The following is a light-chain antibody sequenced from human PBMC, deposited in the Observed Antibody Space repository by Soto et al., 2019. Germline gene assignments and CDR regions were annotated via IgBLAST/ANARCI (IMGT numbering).Light chain of an antibody. CDR3: QQYGSSPTWT. V-gene: IGKV3-20*01. CDR2: GAS. J-gene: IGKJ1*01. CDR1: QSVSSNY. Sequence: ESVLTQSPGTLSLSPGERATLSCRASQSVSSNYLAWYQQKPGQAPRLXXYGASTRANGIPDRFSGSGSGTDLTLTISRLEPEDSAVYYCQQYGSSPTWTFGQGTKV.